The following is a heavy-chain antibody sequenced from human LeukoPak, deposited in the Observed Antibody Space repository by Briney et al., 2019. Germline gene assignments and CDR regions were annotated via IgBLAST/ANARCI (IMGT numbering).Heavy chain of an antibody. J-gene: IGHJ4*02. CDR3: AKWGYYYDRSGYSDTVDY. CDR1: GLTFSTYA. V-gene: IGHV3-23*01. Sequence: GGSLRLSCAASGLTFSTYAMSWVRQAPGKGLEWVSVISGSGGSTYYADSVKGRFTISRDNSKNTLYLQMNSLRAEDTAVYYCAKWGYYYDRSGYSDTVDYWGQGTLVTVSS. D-gene: IGHD3-22*01. CDR2: ISGSGGST.